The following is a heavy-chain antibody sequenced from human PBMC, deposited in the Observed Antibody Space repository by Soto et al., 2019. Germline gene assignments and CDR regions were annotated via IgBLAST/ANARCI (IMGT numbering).Heavy chain of an antibody. V-gene: IGHV3-30*18. CDR1: GFTFSSYG. CDR3: AKGPLGYCSGGSCYSEIYY. CDR2: ISYDGSNK. Sequence: ESGGGVVQPGRSLRLSCAASGFTFSSYGMHWVRQAPGKGLEWVAVISYDGSNKYYADSVKGRFTISRDNSKNTLYLQMNSLRAEDTAVYYCAKGPLGYCSGGSCYSEIYYWGQGTLVTVSS. D-gene: IGHD2-15*01. J-gene: IGHJ4*02.